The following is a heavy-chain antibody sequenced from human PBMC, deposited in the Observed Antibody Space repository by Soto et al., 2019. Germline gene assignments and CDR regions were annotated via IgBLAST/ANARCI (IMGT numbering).Heavy chain of an antibody. CDR1: GFTFSSYG. CDR3: ARDSTLYYDFWSGYYTGSWFDY. J-gene: IGHJ4*02. Sequence: LRLSCAASGFTFSSYGMHWVRQAPGKGLEWVAVIWYDGSNKYYADSVKGRFTISRDNSKNTLYLQMNSLRAEDTAVYYCARDSTLYYDFWSGYYTGSWFDYWGQGTLVTVSS. V-gene: IGHV3-33*01. CDR2: IWYDGSNK. D-gene: IGHD3-3*01.